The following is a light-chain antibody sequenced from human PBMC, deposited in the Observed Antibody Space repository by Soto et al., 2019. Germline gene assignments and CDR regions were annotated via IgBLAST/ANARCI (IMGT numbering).Light chain of an antibody. CDR3: QQSYSTPIT. J-gene: IGKJ5*01. V-gene: IGKV1-39*01. CDR1: QSISSY. Sequence: DIQMTQYPSTLSGSVGDRVAITCRASQSISSYLNWYQQKPGKAPKLLIYAASSLQSGVPSRFSGSGSGTDFTLTISSLQPEDFATYYCQQSYSTPITFGQGTRLEVK. CDR2: AAS.